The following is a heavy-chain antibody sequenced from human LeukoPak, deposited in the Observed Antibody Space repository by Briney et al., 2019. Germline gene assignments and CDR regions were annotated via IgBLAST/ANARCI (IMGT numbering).Heavy chain of an antibody. CDR3: ARGRRYYYYMDV. J-gene: IGHJ6*03. V-gene: IGHV4-34*01. Sequence: SETQSLICAVYGGSFSGYYWSWSRQPPGKGVEWVGDINHRGSTNYNPTLKSRVTISVDTSKNQLSLKLSSVTAADTAVYYCARGRRYYYYMDVWGKGTTVTVSS. CDR2: INHRGST. CDR1: GGSFSGYY.